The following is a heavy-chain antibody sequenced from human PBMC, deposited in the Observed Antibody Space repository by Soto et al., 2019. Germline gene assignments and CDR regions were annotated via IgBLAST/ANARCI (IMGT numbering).Heavy chain of an antibody. D-gene: IGHD6-6*01. CDR2: ISYDGSNK. J-gene: IGHJ4*02. CDR3: ATIAARPDY. V-gene: IGHV3-30*03. CDR1: GFTLSSYG. Sequence: QVQLVESGGGVVQPGRSLRLSCAASGFTLSSYGMHWVRQAPGKGLEWVAVISYDGSNKYYADSVKGRFTISRDNSKNTLYLQMNSLRAEDTAVYYCATIAARPDYWGQGTLVTVSS.